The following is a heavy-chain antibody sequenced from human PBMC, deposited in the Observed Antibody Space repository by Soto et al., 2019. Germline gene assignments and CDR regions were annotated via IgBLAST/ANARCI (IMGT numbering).Heavy chain of an antibody. CDR1: GYTFTSYY. D-gene: IGHD3-16*01. V-gene: IGHV1-2*02. CDR2: INPNRGGT. J-gene: IGHJ6*02. Sequence: QVQLVQSGADVKKPGASVKVSCKASGYTFTSYYIHWVRQAPGQGLEWMGWINPNRGGTNYAQKFQGRVTMTGDTSLSTAHMDLTSLRSDDTAVYYCARTNIRGNYFYALDVWGQGTTVTVSS. CDR3: ARTNIRGNYFYALDV.